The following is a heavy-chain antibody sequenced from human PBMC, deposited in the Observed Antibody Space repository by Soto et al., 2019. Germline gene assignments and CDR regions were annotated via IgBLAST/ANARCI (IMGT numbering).Heavy chain of an antibody. CDR3: ARGGVATIPHDY. CDR2: IYYSGST. CDR1: DGSSSSYY. D-gene: IGHD5-12*01. Sequence: SQLLSVTCSVADGSSSSYYWCCIRQPPGKGLEWIGYIYYSGSTNYNPSLKSRVTISVDTSKNQFSLKLSSVTAADTAVYYCARGGVATIPHDYWGQGTLVTVSS. J-gene: IGHJ4*02. V-gene: IGHV4-59*01.